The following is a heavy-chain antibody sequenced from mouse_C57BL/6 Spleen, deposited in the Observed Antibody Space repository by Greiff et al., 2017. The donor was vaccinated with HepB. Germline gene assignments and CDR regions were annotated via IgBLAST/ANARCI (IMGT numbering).Heavy chain of an antibody. D-gene: IGHD2-4*01. Sequence: EVMLVESGGGLVKPGGSLKLSCAASGFTFSDYGMHWVRQAPEKGLEWVAYISSGSSTIYYADTVKGRFTISRDNAKNTLFLQMTSLRSEDTAMYYCAGGDYDYFDYWGQGTTLTVSS. CDR2: ISSGSSTI. V-gene: IGHV5-17*01. J-gene: IGHJ2*01. CDR1: GFTFSDYG. CDR3: AGGDYDYFDY.